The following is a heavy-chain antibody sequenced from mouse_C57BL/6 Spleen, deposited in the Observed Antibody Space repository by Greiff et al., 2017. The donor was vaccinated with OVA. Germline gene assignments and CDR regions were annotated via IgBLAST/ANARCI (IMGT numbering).Heavy chain of an antibody. CDR1: GYTFTDYE. D-gene: IGHD4-1*01. Sequence: QVQLKQSGAELVRPGASVTLSCKASGYTFTDYEMHWVKQTPVHGLEWIGAIDPETGGTAYNQKFKGKAILTADKSSSTAYMELRSLTSEDSAVYYCTNAELGRGGWFAYWGQGTLVTVSA. CDR2: IDPETGGT. J-gene: IGHJ3*01. V-gene: IGHV1-15*01. CDR3: TNAELGRGGWFAY.